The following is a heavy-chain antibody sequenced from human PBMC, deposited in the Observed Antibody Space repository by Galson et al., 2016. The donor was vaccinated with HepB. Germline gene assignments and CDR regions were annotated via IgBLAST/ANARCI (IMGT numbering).Heavy chain of an antibody. CDR3: ARYTTGDAFDI. J-gene: IGHJ3*02. CDR1: GFTFSSFW. D-gene: IGHD1-1*01. CDR2: IKEDGSEK. Sequence: LRLSCAASGFTFSSFWMSWVRQAPGKGLEWVANIKEDGSEKNYVDSVKGRLTISRDNAKNSLFLQMNSLRAEDTAVYYCARYTTGDAFDIWGQGTMVTVSS. V-gene: IGHV3-7*01.